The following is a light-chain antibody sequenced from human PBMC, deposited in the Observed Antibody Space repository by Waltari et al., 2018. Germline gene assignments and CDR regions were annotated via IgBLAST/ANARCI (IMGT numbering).Light chain of an antibody. CDR3: CSYGGSYTLVV. V-gene: IGLV2-11*01. CDR2: DVT. Sequence: QSALTQPRSVSGSPGQSVTISSTGPSGDVGDLSYVSWYQQPPGKAPKHMIYDVTKRPSGVPDRFSGSRSADTASLTISGLQAEDEADYYCCSYGGSYTLVVFGGGTKLTVL. J-gene: IGLJ2*01. CDR1: SGDVGDLSY.